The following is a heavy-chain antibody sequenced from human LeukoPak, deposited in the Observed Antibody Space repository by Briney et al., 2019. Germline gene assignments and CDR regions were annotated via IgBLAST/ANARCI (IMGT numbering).Heavy chain of an antibody. CDR2: IYYSGST. Sequence: SETLSLTCTVSGGSISSYYWSWIRQPPGKGLEWIGYIYYSGSTKYNASLKSRVTISVDTSKNQFSLKLSSVTAADTAVYYCARGGPDSSGWRIDYWGQGTLVTVSS. CDR3: ARGGPDSSGWRIDY. CDR1: GGSISSYY. J-gene: IGHJ4*02. D-gene: IGHD6-19*01. V-gene: IGHV4-59*01.